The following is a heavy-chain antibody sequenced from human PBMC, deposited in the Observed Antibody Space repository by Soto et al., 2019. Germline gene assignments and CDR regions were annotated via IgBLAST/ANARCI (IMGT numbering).Heavy chain of an antibody. Sequence: HLVESGGGVVQPGTSLRLSCAASGFRFKSFVMHWVRQAPGKGLDWVAFTSYDGNNKDYGDSVKGRFTVSRDNSQNTLHLQMDFLRPEDTALYYCARWGTTGGFDLWGQGTLVSVSS. D-gene: IGHD3-16*01. CDR1: GFRFKSFV. CDR3: ARWGTTGGFDL. V-gene: IGHV3-30*19. J-gene: IGHJ4*02. CDR2: TSYDGNNK.